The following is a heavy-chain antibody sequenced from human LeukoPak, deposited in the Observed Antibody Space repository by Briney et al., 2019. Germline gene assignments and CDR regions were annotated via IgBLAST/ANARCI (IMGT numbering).Heavy chain of an antibody. CDR2: IYTSGST. CDR1: GGSISSYY. Sequence: SETLSLTCTVSGGSISSYYWSWIRQPAGKGREWIGRIYTSGSTNYNPSLKSRVTMSVDTSKNQFSLKLSSVTAADTAVYYCARVSVTKPHFDHWGQGTLVTVSS. CDR3: ARVSVTKPHFDH. V-gene: IGHV4-4*07. J-gene: IGHJ4*02. D-gene: IGHD4-17*01.